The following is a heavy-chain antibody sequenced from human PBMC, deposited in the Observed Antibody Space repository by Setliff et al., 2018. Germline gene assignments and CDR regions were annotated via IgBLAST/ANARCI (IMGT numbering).Heavy chain of an antibody. CDR2: IYTSGST. CDR3: ARVLTGEYYYYYYMDV. J-gene: IGHJ6*03. Sequence: SETLSLTCRVSGGSVSTFYWSWIRQPPGKGLEWIGYIYTSGSTNYNPSLKSRVTISVDTSKNQFSLKLSSVTAADTAVYYCARVLTGEYYYYYYMDVWGKGTTVTVSS. V-gene: IGHV4-4*08. CDR1: GGSVSTFY. D-gene: IGHD7-27*01.